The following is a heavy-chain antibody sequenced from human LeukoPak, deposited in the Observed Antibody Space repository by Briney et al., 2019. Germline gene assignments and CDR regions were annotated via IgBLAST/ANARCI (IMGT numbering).Heavy chain of an antibody. J-gene: IGHJ4*02. Sequence: GGSLKLSCAASGFTFSGSAMHWVRQASGKGLEWVGRIRSKANSYATAYAASVKGRFTISRDDSKNTAYLQMNSLKTEDTAVYYCTIWGYDSSGYRDYWGQGTLVTVSS. CDR1: GFTFSGSA. V-gene: IGHV3-73*01. CDR3: TIWGYDSSGYRDY. D-gene: IGHD3-22*01. CDR2: IRSKANSYAT.